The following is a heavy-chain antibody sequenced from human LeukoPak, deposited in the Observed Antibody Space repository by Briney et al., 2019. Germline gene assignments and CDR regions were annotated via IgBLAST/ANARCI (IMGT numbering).Heavy chain of an antibody. CDR1: GFSFSSYE. V-gene: IGHV3-48*03. Sequence: GGSLRLSCAAPGFSFSSYEMNWVRQAPGKGLEWVSYISSSGSARYYAESVRGRFTISRDNAKNSLYLQMNSLRAEDAAVYYCARCDTRSGSGFQCYAFDIWGQGTMVTVSS. J-gene: IGHJ3*02. CDR3: ARCDTRSGSGFQCYAFDI. CDR2: ISSSGSAR. D-gene: IGHD5-12*01.